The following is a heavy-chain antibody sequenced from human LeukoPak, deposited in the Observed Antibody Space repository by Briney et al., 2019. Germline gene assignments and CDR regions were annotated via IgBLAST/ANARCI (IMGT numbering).Heavy chain of an antibody. CDR2: FDPEGGEI. CDR1: GYTFTEFS. J-gene: IGHJ3*02. V-gene: IGHV1-24*01. Sequence: GGSVKVSCKVSGYTFTEFSMHWVRQAPGKGLVWMGGFDPEGGEIIYAQKFQGRFTITEDKATDTLYMELSSLRSEDTAVYYCATVLVVVPAAMRTDAFDICGQGTMVTVSS. CDR3: ATVLVVVPAAMRTDAFDI. D-gene: IGHD2-2*01.